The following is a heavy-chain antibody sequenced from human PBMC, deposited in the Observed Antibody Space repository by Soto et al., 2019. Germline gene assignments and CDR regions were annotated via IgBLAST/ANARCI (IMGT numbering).Heavy chain of an antibody. CDR2: TFGAGTT. CDR3: TRDRGYASDY. CDR1: GFTFTTYY. Sequence: EVQLVESGGGLVQPGGSLTLSCAASGFTFTTYYMNWVRQAPGKGPEWISITFGAGTTYYADSVKGRFTISRDNSKNTLFLQMDSLSAADTAVYYCTRDRGYASDYWGQGTLVTVSS. D-gene: IGHD5-12*01. J-gene: IGHJ4*02. V-gene: IGHV3-66*01.